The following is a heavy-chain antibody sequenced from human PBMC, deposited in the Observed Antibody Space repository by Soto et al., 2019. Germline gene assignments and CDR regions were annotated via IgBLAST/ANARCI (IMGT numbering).Heavy chain of an antibody. V-gene: IGHV3-23*01. CDR1: GFTFSSYA. CDR2: ITGSGASS. Sequence: PGGSLRLSCATSGFTFSSYAMSWVRQAPGKGLEWVSAITGSGASSYYADSVRGHSTISRDNSKNTVYLQMHSLRADDTAVYYCAKVAKPGYFFDCIDVWGQGTTVTVSS. D-gene: IGHD1-1*01. CDR3: AKVAKPGYFFDCIDV. J-gene: IGHJ6*02.